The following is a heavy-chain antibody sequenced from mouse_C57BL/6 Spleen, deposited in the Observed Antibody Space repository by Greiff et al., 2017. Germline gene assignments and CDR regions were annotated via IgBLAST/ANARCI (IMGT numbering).Heavy chain of an antibody. CDR2: ISYSGST. J-gene: IGHJ1*03. Sequence: ESGPGMVKPSQSLSLTCTVTGYSITSGYDWHWIRHFPGNKLEWMGYISYSGSTNYNPSLKSRISITHDTSKNHFFLKLNSVTTEDTATYYCARDGSSYGYFDVWGTGTTVTVSS. D-gene: IGHD1-1*01. CDR1: GYSITSGYD. CDR3: ARDGSSYGYFDV. V-gene: IGHV3-1*01.